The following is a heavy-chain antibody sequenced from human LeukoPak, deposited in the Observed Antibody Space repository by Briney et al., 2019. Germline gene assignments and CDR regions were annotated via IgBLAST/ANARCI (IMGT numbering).Heavy chain of an antibody. CDR1: GGSISSYY. Sequence: PSETLSLTCTVSGGSISSYYWSWIRQPPGKGLEWIGYIYYSGSTNYNPSLKSRVTISVDTSKNQFSLKLSSVTAADTAVYYCARYVGVDAFDIWGQGTMVTVSS. CDR3: ARYVGVDAFDI. V-gene: IGHV4-59*01. CDR2: IYYSGST. D-gene: IGHD1-26*01. J-gene: IGHJ3*02.